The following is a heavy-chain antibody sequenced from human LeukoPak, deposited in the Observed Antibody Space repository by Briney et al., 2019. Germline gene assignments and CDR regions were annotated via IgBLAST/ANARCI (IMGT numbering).Heavy chain of an antibody. Sequence: SETLSLTCAVSGYSISSGYYWGWIRQPPGKGLEWIGSIYHSGSTYYNPSLKSRVTISVDTSKNQFSLKLSSVTAADTAVYYCARDRGIAVAGYYFDYWGQGTLVTVSS. CDR2: IYHSGST. CDR3: ARDRGIAVAGYYFDY. CDR1: GYSISSGYY. V-gene: IGHV4-38-2*02. J-gene: IGHJ4*02. D-gene: IGHD6-19*01.